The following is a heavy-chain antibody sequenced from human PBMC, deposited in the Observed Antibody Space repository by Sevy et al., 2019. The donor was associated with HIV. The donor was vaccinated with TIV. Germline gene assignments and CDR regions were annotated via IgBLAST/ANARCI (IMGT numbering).Heavy chain of an antibody. CDR2: ISSNGGST. CDR3: VKDQNTAYYYGSGTHLY. J-gene: IGHJ4*02. D-gene: IGHD3-10*01. CDR1: GFTFSSYA. V-gene: IGHV3-64D*06. Sequence: GGSLRLSCSASGFTFSSYAMHWVRQAPGKGLEYVSAISSNGGSTYYADSVKGRFTISRDNSKNTLYLQMSSLRAEDTAVYYCVKDQNTAYYYGSGTHLYWGPGTLVTVSS.